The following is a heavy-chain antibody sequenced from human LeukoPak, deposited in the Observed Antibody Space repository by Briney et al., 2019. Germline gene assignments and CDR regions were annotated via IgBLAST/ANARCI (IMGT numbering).Heavy chain of an antibody. Sequence: GGSLRLSCAASGFTFSSYAMSWVRQAPGKGLEWVSAISGSGGSTYYADSVKGRFTISRDNAKNSLYLQMNSLRAEDTAVYYCARDEMATIRWGQGTLVTVSS. J-gene: IGHJ4*02. CDR3: ARDEMATIR. CDR2: ISGSGGST. CDR1: GFTFSSYA. D-gene: IGHD5-24*01. V-gene: IGHV3-23*01.